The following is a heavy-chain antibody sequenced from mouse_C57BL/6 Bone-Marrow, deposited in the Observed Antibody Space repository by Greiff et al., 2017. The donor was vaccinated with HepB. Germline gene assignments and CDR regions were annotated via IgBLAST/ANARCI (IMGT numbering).Heavy chain of an antibody. J-gene: IGHJ1*03. D-gene: IGHD2-3*01. Sequence: EVKLMESGGGLVKPGGSLKLSCAASGFTFSDYGMHWVRQAPEKGLEWVAYISSGSSTIYYADTVKGRFTISRDNAKNTLFLQMTSLRSEDTAMCYCARGDGYYVWYFDVWGTGTTVTVSS. CDR1: GFTFSDYG. CDR3: ARGDGYYVWYFDV. V-gene: IGHV5-17*01. CDR2: ISSGSSTI.